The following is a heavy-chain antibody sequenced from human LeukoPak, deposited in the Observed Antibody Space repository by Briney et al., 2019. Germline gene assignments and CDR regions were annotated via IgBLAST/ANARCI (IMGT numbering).Heavy chain of an antibody. Sequence: ASVKVSCKASGYSFSIFGISWVRQAPGQGLEWMGWISASNGNTKYVQKLQGRVTMTTDTSTGTAYMELRSLTSDDPAVYYCARAGATVTTHYDYWGQGTVVAVSS. J-gene: IGHJ4*02. CDR3: ARAGATVTTHYDY. CDR1: GYSFSIFG. CDR2: ISASNGNT. V-gene: IGHV1-18*01. D-gene: IGHD4-17*01.